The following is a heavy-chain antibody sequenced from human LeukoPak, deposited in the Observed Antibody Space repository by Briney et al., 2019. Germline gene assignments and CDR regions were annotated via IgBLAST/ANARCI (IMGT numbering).Heavy chain of an antibody. J-gene: IGHJ4*02. CDR3: ARDYSWGPDS. CDR2: INPSGGT. CDR1: AHTFTIHN. V-gene: IGHV1-46*01. D-gene: IGHD7-27*01. Sequence: ASVTVSCKASAHTFTIHNMHWVRQAPGQGLEWMGIINPSGGTSYSQKFQGRVTMTRDMSTSTDYMELSSLRSEDTAVYYCARDYSWGPDSWGQGTLVTVSS.